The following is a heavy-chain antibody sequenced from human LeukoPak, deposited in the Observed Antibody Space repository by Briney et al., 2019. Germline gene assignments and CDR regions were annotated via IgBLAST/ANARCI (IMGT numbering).Heavy chain of an antibody. CDR1: GGSFSGYY. J-gene: IGHJ3*02. Sequence: ASETLSLTCAVYGGSFSGYYWSWIRQPPGKGLEWIGQINHSGSTNYNPSLKSRVTISVDTSKNQFSLKLSSVTAADTAVYYCARQQWLVRLDAFDIWGQGTMVTVSS. V-gene: IGHV4-34*01. CDR3: ARQQWLVRLDAFDI. CDR2: INHSGST. D-gene: IGHD6-19*01.